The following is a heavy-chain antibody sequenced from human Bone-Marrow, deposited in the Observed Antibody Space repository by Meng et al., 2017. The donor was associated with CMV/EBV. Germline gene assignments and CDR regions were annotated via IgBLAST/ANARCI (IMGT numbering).Heavy chain of an antibody. Sequence: GESLKISCAASGFTVSSNYMSWVRQAPGKGLEWVSVIYSGGSTYYADSVKGRFTISRDNSKNTLYLQMNSLRAEDTAVYYCAKERQFDYWGQGTLVTVSS. V-gene: IGHV3-53*01. J-gene: IGHJ4*02. CDR1: GFTVSSNY. CDR3: AKERQFDY. CDR2: IYSGGST.